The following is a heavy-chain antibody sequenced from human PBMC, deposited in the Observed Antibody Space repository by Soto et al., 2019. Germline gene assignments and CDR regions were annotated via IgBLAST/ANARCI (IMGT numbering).Heavy chain of an antibody. CDR2: ISSNGGRT. Sequence: GGSLRLSCSASGFTFSSYAMHWVRQAPGKGLEYVSAISSNGGRTYYADSVKGRFTISRDNSKNTLYLQMSSLRAEDTAVYYCVKFGGGGRYCSXTSCYSRGTAYYYGMDVWGQGTTVTVSS. CDR1: GFTFSSYA. D-gene: IGHD2-2*02. J-gene: IGHJ6*02. CDR3: VKFGGGGRYCSXTSCYSRGTAYYYGMDV. V-gene: IGHV3-64D*06.